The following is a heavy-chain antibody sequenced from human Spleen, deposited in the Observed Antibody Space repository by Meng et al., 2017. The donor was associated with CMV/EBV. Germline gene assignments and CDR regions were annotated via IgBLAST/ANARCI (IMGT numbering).Heavy chain of an antibody. CDR3: ARLSNYGGYNWFDP. CDR1: GYTFPGYY. J-gene: IGHJ5*02. V-gene: IGHV1-2*02. CDR2: INPNSGGT. D-gene: IGHD4-23*01. Sequence: KASGYTFPGYYMHWVRQAPGQGLEWMGWINPNSGGTNYAQKFQGRVTMTRDTSISTAYMELSRLRSDDTAVYYCARLSNYGGYNWFDPWGQGTLSPSPQ.